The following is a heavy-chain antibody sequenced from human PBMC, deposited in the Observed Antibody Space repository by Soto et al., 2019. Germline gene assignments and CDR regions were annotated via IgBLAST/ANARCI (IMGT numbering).Heavy chain of an antibody. Sequence: PSETLSLTCTVSGGSISSGDYYWSWIRQPPGKGLEWIGYIYYSGSTYYNPSLKSRVTISVDTSKNQFSLKLSSVTAADTAVYYCARANSGYDYSDYWGQGTLVTVSS. CDR1: GGSISSGDYY. V-gene: IGHV4-30-4*01. CDR2: IYYSGST. D-gene: IGHD5-12*01. J-gene: IGHJ4*02. CDR3: ARANSGYDYSDY.